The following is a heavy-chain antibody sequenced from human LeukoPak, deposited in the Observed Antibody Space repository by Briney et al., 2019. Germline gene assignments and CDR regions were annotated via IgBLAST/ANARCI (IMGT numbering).Heavy chain of an antibody. CDR3: AKERSGGYYFDY. J-gene: IGHJ4*02. V-gene: IGHV3-23*01. D-gene: IGHD6-19*01. Sequence: GGSLRLSCAASGFTYSSYVKSWVRQSPGKGPEWVSTISDNGGATSYVDSVKGRSTISRDNSKNTLYLQMNSLRAEDTAVYYRAKERSGGYYFDYWGQGTLVAVSS. CDR1: GFTYSSYV. CDR2: ISDNGGAT.